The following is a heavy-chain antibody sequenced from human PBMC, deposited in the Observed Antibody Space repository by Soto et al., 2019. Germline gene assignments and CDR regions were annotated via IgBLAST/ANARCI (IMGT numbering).Heavy chain of an antibody. D-gene: IGHD4-17*01. J-gene: IGHJ4*02. CDR2: IYHSGST. CDR3: ASTWHGDYSIDDY. V-gene: IGHV4-30-2*01. Sequence: SETLSLTCAVSGGSISSGGYSWSWIRQPPGKGLEWIGYIYHSGSTYYNPSLKSRVTISVDRSKNQFSLKLSSVTAEDTAVYYCASTWHGDYSIDDYWGQGTLVTVSS. CDR1: GGSISSGGYS.